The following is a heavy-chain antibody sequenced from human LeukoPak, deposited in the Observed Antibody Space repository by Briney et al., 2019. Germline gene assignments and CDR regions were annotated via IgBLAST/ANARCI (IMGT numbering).Heavy chain of an antibody. Sequence: SETLSLTCTVSGGSISSYYWSWIRQPPGKGLEWIGYIYYSGSTNYNPSLKSRVTISVDTSKYQFSLKRSSVTAADTAVYYCAGGYSYDAFDIWGQGTMVTVSS. CDR2: IYYSGST. V-gene: IGHV4-59*01. J-gene: IGHJ3*02. CDR3: AGGYSYDAFDI. CDR1: GGSISSYY. D-gene: IGHD5-18*01.